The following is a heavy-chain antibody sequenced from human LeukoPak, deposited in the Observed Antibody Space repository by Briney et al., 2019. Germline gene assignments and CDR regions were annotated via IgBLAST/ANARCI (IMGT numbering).Heavy chain of an antibody. CDR3: ARRGVVIRVILVGFHKEAYYFDS. CDR1: GITLSNYG. Sequence: GGSLRLSCAVSGITLSNYGMSWVRQAPGKGLEWVAGISGSGGRTTYADSVKGRFTISRDNPKNTLYLQMSSLRVEDTAVYFCARRGVVIRVILVGFHKEAYYFDSWGHGALVTVSS. D-gene: IGHD3-22*01. J-gene: IGHJ4*01. CDR2: ISGSGGRT. V-gene: IGHV3-23*01.